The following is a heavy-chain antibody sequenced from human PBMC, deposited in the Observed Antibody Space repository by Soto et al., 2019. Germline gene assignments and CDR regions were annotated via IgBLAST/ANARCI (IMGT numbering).Heavy chain of an antibody. V-gene: IGHV4-34*01. Sequence: SETLSLTCAVHGGSFSGYSWTWIRQAPGKGLQWIGQINHSGSTYYNPSLKSRVFISLHSSNGQFSLELNSVTPDDTAVYYCARLIGNSWLDSWGQGTLVTVSS. D-gene: IGHD2-8*01. CDR1: GGSFSGYS. CDR2: INHSGST. CDR3: ARLIGNSWLDS. J-gene: IGHJ5*01.